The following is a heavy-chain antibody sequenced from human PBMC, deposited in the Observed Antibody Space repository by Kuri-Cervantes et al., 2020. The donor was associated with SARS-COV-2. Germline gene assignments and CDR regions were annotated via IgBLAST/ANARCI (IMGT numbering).Heavy chain of an antibody. V-gene: IGHV4-59*11. D-gene: IGHD3-16*01. CDR1: GGSISSHY. J-gene: IGHJ6*03. CDR3: ARDQSGGRVPYYYYYMDV. CDR2: IYHSGST. Sequence: SETLSLTCTVSGGSISSHYWSWIRQPPGKGLEWIGYIYHSGSTYYNPSLKSRVTISVDTSKNQFSLKLSSVTAADTAVYYCARDQSGGRVPYYYYYMDVWGKGTTVTVSS.